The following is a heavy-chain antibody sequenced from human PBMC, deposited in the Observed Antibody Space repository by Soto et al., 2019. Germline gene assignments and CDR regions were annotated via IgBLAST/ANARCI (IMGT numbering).Heavy chain of an antibody. V-gene: IGHV3-30*18. Sequence: GGSLRLSCAASGFTFSSYGMHWVRQAPGKGLEWVAVISYDGSNKYYADSVKGRFTISRDNSKNTLYLQMNSLRAEDTAVYYCAKDFVLVSYGYDAFVIWGQGTMVTVSS. J-gene: IGHJ3*02. CDR3: AKDFVLVSYGYDAFVI. CDR1: GFTFSSYG. CDR2: ISYDGSNK. D-gene: IGHD5-18*01.